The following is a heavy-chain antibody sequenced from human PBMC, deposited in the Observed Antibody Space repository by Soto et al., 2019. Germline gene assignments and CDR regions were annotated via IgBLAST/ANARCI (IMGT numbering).Heavy chain of an antibody. CDR3: AREKRANGYFDY. CDR2: IKQDGSEK. V-gene: IGHV3-7*01. Sequence: EVQLVESGGGLVQPGGSLRLSCAASGFIFSNYWMTWDRQAPGKGLEWVANIKQDGSEKYYVDSVNGRFTISRDNAKNSLYLQMNSLRAEDTAVYYCAREKRANGYFDYWGQGTLVTVSS. J-gene: IGHJ4*02. D-gene: IGHD6-25*01. CDR1: GFIFSNYW.